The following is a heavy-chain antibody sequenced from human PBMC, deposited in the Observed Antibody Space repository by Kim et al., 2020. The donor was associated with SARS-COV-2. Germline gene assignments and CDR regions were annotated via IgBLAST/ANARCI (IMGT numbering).Heavy chain of an antibody. D-gene: IGHD2-2*02. Sequence: GGSLRLSCAASGFTFSSYWMSWVRQAPGKGLEWVANIKQDGSEKYYVDSVKGRFTISRDNAKNSLYLQMNSLRAEDTAVYYCAREGKEDPSYCSSTSCDIYFLDYWGQGTLVTVSS. CDR1: GFTFSSYW. CDR3: AREGKEDPSYCSSTSCDIYFLDY. V-gene: IGHV3-7*03. J-gene: IGHJ4*02. CDR2: IKQDGSEK.